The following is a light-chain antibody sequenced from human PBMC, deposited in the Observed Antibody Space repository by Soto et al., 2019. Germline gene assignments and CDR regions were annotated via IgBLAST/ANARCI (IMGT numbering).Light chain of an antibody. CDR2: DAS. CDR3: QQYNSYSPWT. V-gene: IGKV1-5*01. CDR1: QSISSW. Sequence: DIQMTQSPSTLSASVGDRVTITCRASQSISSWLAWYQQKPGKAPKLLIYDASSLESGFPSRFSGSGSGTEFPLTISSLQPDDFATDCCQQYNSYSPWTFGQGTKVEIK. J-gene: IGKJ1*01.